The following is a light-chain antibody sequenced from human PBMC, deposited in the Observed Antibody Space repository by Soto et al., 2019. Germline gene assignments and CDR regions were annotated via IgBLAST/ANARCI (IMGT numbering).Light chain of an antibody. CDR3: LQHNNYPRA. J-gene: IGKJ1*01. CDR1: QDIGKD. Sequence: DIQMTQSPSSLSASVGDRVTITCRASQDIGKDLGWYQQRPGKAPKRLIYAASSLQSGVPSRFSGSGSETEFMLTISSLQPEDFATYYCLQHNNYPRAFGQGTKVEIK. V-gene: IGKV1-17*01. CDR2: AAS.